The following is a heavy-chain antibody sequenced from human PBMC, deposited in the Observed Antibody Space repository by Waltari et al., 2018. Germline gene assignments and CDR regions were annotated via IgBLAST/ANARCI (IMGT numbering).Heavy chain of an antibody. CDR1: GYSFTDYY. V-gene: IGHV1-2*02. D-gene: IGHD3-10*01. Sequence: QVQLVQSGAEVKKPGASMKVSCKTSGYSFTDYYLPWVRLAPGQGLEWMGWINPTKGGINYEQEFQGRVTMTRDTSTSTAYMELSSLRSDDTAIYFWARDNYYGSGGHYLDYWGQGTRVTVSS. J-gene: IGHJ4*02. CDR2: INPTKGGI. CDR3: ARDNYYGSGGHYLDY.